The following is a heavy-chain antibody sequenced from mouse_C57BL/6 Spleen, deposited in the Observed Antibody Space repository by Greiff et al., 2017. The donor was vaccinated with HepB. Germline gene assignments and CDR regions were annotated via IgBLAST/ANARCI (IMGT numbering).Heavy chain of an antibody. J-gene: IGHJ3*01. V-gene: IGHV5-16*01. Sequence: EVKLVESEGGLVQPGSSMKLSCTASGFTFSDYYMAWVRQVPEKGLEWVANINCDGSSTYYLDSLKSRFIISGDNATTILYLQMSSLKCEDTATYYCARGSAIYYDYDEGFAYWGQGTLVTVSA. D-gene: IGHD2-4*01. CDR1: GFTFSDYY. CDR2: INCDGSST. CDR3: ARGSAIYYDYDEGFAY.